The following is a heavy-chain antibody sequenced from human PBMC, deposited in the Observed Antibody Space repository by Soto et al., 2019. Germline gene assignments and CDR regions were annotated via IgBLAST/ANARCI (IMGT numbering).Heavy chain of an antibody. D-gene: IGHD6-13*01. CDR3: ARMASAGTLNWFDP. J-gene: IGHJ5*02. CDR1: GYTFINFD. Sequence: GASVKVSCKASGYTFINFDISWVRQAAGQGLEWLGWMNPGSGQTGYASKFQGRVAMTRDASTGTSHLELSSLTPDDTAVYYCARMASAGTLNWFDPWGQGTLVTVSS. CDR2: MNPGSGQT. V-gene: IGHV1-8*02.